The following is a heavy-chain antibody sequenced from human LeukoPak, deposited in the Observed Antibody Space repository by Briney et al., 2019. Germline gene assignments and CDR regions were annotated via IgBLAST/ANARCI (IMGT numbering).Heavy chain of an antibody. CDR1: GGSINSY. CDR3: ALEMATNNWFDP. J-gene: IGHJ5*02. V-gene: IGHV4-4*07. Sequence: SETLSLTCTVSGGSINSYWSWIRQPAGKGLEWIGRISGSGTITYNPALQSRLSISIDTSKNQFSLKLMSVTAADTAVYYCALEMATNNWFDPWGQGTLVTVSS. CDR2: ISGSGTI. D-gene: IGHD5-24*01.